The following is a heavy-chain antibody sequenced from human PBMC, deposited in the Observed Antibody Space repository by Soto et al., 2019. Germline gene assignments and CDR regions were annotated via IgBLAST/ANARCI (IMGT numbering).Heavy chain of an antibody. CDR3: AREGAGPKGSSSWPDDAFDI. J-gene: IGHJ3*02. D-gene: IGHD6-13*01. CDR1: GGSISSGGYY. V-gene: IGHV4-31*03. CDR2: ISYSGST. Sequence: QVQLQESGPGLVKPSQTLSLTCTVSGGSISSGGYYWSWIRQHPGKGLEWIGYISYSGSTYYNSSPKSRVTMSVDTSKNQFSLKLTSVTAADTAVYYCAREGAGPKGSSSWPDDAFDIWGQGTMVTVSS.